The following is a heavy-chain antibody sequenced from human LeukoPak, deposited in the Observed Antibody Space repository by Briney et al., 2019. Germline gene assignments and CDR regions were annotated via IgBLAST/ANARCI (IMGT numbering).Heavy chain of an antibody. CDR3: ARADYYYYVDV. CDR2: ISSSGSTI. Sequence: GGSLRLSCAASGFTFSSYEMNWVRQAPGKGLEWVSYISSSGSTIYYADSVKGRFTISRDSAKNSLYLQMNSLRAEDTAVYYCARADYYYYVDVWGKGTTVTVSS. CDR1: GFTFSSYE. V-gene: IGHV3-48*03. J-gene: IGHJ6*03.